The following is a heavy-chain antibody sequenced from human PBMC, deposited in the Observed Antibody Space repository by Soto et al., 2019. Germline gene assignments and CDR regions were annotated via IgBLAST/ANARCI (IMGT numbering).Heavy chain of an antibody. CDR1: RFTFDDYT. CDR3: AKGVGATPYYGMDV. V-gene: IGHV3-43*01. CDR2: ISWDGGST. D-gene: IGHD1-26*01. J-gene: IGHJ6*02. Sequence: PGGSMRHFCAASRFTFDDYTMHWVRQAPGKGLEWVSLISWDGGSTYYADSVKGRFTISRDNSKNSLYLQMNSLRTEDTALYYCAKGVGATPYYGMDVWGQGTTVTVSS.